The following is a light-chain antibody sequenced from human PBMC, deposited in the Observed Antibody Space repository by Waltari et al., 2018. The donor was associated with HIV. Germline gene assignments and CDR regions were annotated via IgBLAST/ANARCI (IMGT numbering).Light chain of an antibody. V-gene: IGLV2-11*01. Sequence: QSALTQPRSVSGSPGQSVTISCTETRSDVGGYHYFSWDQQHPGKAPKVMIYDVSKRPSGVPDRFSGSKSGNTASLTISGLQAEDEADYYCCSYAGSYIWVFGGGTKLTVL. CDR2: DVS. CDR3: CSYAGSYIWV. J-gene: IGLJ3*02. CDR1: RSDVGGYHY.